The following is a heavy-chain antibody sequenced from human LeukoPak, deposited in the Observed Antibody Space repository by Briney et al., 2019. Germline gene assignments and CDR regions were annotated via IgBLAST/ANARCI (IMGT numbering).Heavy chain of an antibody. J-gene: IGHJ4*02. CDR2: ISGSGGST. CDR1: GFTFSSYA. V-gene: IGHV3-23*01. D-gene: IGHD3-9*01. Sequence: GRSLRLSCAASGFTFSSYAMGWVRQAPGKGLEWVSAISGSGGSTYYADSVKGRFTISRDNSKNTLYLQMNSLRAEDTAVYYCAKSLGYFDFSFDYWGQGTLVTVSS. CDR3: AKSLGYFDFSFDY.